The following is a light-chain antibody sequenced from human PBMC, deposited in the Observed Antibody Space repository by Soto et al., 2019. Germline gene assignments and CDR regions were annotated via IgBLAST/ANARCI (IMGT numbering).Light chain of an antibody. CDR2: AAS. V-gene: IGKV1-27*01. Sequence: DIQMTQSPSSLSASVGGRVTITCRASQGISIYLAWYQQKPGKVPKLLIYAASTLQSVVPSRFSGSGSGTDFTLTISSLQPEDGATYYCQKYNSAPHTFGQGTKLEIK. CDR1: QGISIY. J-gene: IGKJ2*01. CDR3: QKYNSAPHT.